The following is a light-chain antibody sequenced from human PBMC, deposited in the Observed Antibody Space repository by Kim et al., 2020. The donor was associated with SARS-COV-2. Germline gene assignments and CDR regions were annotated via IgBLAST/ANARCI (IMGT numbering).Light chain of an antibody. Sequence: EIVLTQSPGTLSLSPGERATLSCRASQSVTNSYLAWYQQKPGQAPRLLIFGASSRATGIPDRFSRSGSETDFTLTISRLEPEDFAVYYCQQYDRSPVTFGRGTKVDIK. J-gene: IGKJ1*01. CDR3: QQYDRSPVT. CDR1: QSVTNSY. V-gene: IGKV3-20*01. CDR2: GAS.